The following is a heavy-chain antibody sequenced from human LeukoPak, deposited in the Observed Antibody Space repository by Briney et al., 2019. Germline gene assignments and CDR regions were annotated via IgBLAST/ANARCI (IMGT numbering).Heavy chain of an antibody. J-gene: IGHJ3*02. CDR2: MYTGGST. V-gene: IGHV3-53*01. Sequence: GGSLRLSCAVSGFTVSSNYMNWVRQAPGKGLEWVSVMYTGGSTYYADSVKGRFTISRDNSKNTLNLQMNSLRAEDTALYYCARRISGASYAFDIWGQGTMVTVSS. CDR1: GFTVSSNY. CDR3: ARRISGASYAFDI.